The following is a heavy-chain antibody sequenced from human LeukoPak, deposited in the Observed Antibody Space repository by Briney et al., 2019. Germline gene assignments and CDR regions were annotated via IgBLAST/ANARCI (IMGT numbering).Heavy chain of an antibody. CDR3: AKDGLGEDIVVVPAATPDYMDV. D-gene: IGHD2-2*02. CDR1: GFMFNDYS. V-gene: IGHV3-9*01. Sequence: GGSLRLSCAPYGFMFNDYSLHWVRQAPGKGLEWVSSISWNSGNMYYVDSVKGRFTISRDNAKNSLSLQMNSLIAEDTAVYYCAKDGLGEDIVVVPAATPDYMDVWGKGTTVTVSS. J-gene: IGHJ6*03. CDR2: ISWNSGNM.